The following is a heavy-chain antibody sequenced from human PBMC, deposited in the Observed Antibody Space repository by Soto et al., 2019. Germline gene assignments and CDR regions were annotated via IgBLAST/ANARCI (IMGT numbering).Heavy chain of an antibody. V-gene: IGHV3-30-3*01. CDR1: GFTFSSYA. CDR3: ARDAEQQLTTNWFAP. D-gene: IGHD6-13*01. CDR2: ISYDGSNK. J-gene: IGHJ5*02. Sequence: QVQLVESGGGVVQPGRSLRLFCAASGFTFSSYAMHWVRQAPGKGLEWVAVISYDGSNKYYADSVKGRFTISRDNSKNTLYLQMNSLRAEDTAVYYCARDAEQQLTTNWFAPWGQGTLVTVSS.